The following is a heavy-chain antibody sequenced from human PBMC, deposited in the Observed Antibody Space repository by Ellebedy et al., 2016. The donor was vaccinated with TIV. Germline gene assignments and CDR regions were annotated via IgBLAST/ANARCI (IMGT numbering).Heavy chain of an antibody. CDR1: GGSISNNYSY. J-gene: IGHJ4*02. CDR3: ASYVDTAMVFDY. D-gene: IGHD5-18*01. CDR2: ISGSDGST. Sequence: PGGSLRLSCTVSGGSISNNYSYWDWIRQPPGKGLEWVSAISGSDGSTYSADSVKGRFPISRDNSKNTLYLQMNSLRAEDTAVYYCASYVDTAMVFDYWGQGTLVTVSS. V-gene: IGHV3-23*01.